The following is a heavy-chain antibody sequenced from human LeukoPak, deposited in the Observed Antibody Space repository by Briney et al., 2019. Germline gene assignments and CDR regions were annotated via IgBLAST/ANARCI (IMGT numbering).Heavy chain of an antibody. CDR3: ARGSTVTTFDWFDP. CDR2: MNPNSGNT. D-gene: IGHD4-17*01. J-gene: IGHJ5*02. Sequence: ASVKVSCKASGYTFTSYDINWVRQATGQGLEWMGWMNPNSGNTGYAQKFQGRVTMTRNTSISTAYMELSSLRSEDTAVYYCARGSTVTTFDWFDPWGQGTLVTVSS. CDR1: GYTFTSYD. V-gene: IGHV1-8*01.